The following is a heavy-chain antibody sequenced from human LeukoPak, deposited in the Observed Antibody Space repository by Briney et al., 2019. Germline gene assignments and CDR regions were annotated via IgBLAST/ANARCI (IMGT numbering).Heavy chain of an antibody. J-gene: IGHJ4*02. D-gene: IGHD3-22*01. CDR1: VGSFSGYY. CDR2: IYYSGST. CDR3: ARDSYYYDSSGYSRFDY. V-gene: IGHV4-59*12. Sequence: SETLSLTCAVYVGSFSGYYWSWIRQPPGKGLEWIGYIYYSGSTNYNPSLKSRVTISVDTSKNQFSLKLSSVTAADTAVYYCARDSYYYDSSGYSRFDYWGQGTLVTVSS.